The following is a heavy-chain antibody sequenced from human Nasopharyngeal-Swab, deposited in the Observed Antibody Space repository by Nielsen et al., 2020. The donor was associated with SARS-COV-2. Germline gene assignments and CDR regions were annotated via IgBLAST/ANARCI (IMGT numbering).Heavy chain of an antibody. V-gene: IGHV3-74*01. CDR2: LNPGGSGT. J-gene: IGHJ4*02. Sequence: GGSLRLSCAGSGFTFSKYWMHWVRQAPGKGLEWVARLNPGGSGTSYVDSVKGRFTISRDNAENTLFLQLISLRVEDTAMYYCVAPEPDYWGQGTLVTVSS. CDR1: GFTFSKYW. CDR3: VAPEPDY. D-gene: IGHD1-14*01.